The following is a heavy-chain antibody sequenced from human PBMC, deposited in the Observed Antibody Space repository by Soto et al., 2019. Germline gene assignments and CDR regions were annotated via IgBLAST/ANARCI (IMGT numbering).Heavy chain of an antibody. CDR1: GGSFSGYY. CDR3: ARASYWDLGGFDP. V-gene: IGHV4-34*01. CDR2: INHSGST. D-gene: IGHD2-8*02. J-gene: IGHJ5*02. Sequence: SETLSLTCAVYGGSFSGYYWSWIRQPPGKGLEWIGEINHSGSTNYNPSLKSRVTISVDTSKNQFSLKLSSVTAADTAVYYCARASYWDLGGFDPWGQGTLVTVSS.